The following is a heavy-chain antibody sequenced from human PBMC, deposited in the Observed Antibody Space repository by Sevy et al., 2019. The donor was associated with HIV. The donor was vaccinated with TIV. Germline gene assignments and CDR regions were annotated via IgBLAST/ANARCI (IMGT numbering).Heavy chain of an antibody. CDR1: GYTLTELS. Sequence: ASVKVSCKVSGYTLTELSMHWVRQAPGKGLEWMGGFDPEDGETIYAQKFQGRVTMTEDTSTDTAYMELSSLRSEDTAVYYCATTGRVAGLKYYYYYGMDVWGQGTTVTVSS. J-gene: IGHJ6*02. CDR2: FDPEDGET. CDR3: ATTGRVAGLKYYYYYGMDV. V-gene: IGHV1-24*01. D-gene: IGHD6-19*01.